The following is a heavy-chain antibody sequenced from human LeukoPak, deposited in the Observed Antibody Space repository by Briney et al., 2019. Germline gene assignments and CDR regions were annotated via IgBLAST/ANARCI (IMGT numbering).Heavy chain of an antibody. Sequence: GASVKVSCKASGYTFTSYDINWVRQATGQGLEWMGWMNPNSGNTGYAQKFQGRVTMTRNTSISTAYMELRSLRSEDTAVYYCARGRSRSSRSYYYYMDVWGKGTTVTVSS. CDR3: ARGRSRSSRSYYYYMDV. CDR2: MNPNSGNT. J-gene: IGHJ6*03. D-gene: IGHD6-6*01. V-gene: IGHV1-8*01. CDR1: GYTFTSYD.